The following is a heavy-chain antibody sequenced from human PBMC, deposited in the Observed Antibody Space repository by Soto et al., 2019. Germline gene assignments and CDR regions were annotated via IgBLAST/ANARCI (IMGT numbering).Heavy chain of an antibody. J-gene: IGHJ4*02. CDR3: TVWGSGNDFGAA. Sequence: EVQLVESGGGLVQPGGSLRLSCAASGFTFSDHYMDWVRQAPGKGLEWVGRSKNKADSYTTEYAASVKGRFTISRDDSTNALVLQMNSLKPEDTAVYYCTVWGSGNDFGAAWGQGILVTVSS. V-gene: IGHV3-72*01. CDR2: SKNKADSYTT. D-gene: IGHD3-10*01. CDR1: GFTFSDHY.